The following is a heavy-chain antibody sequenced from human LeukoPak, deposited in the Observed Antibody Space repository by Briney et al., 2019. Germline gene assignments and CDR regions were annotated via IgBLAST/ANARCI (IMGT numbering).Heavy chain of an antibody. D-gene: IGHD5-18*01. V-gene: IGHV1-18*01. J-gene: IGHJ3*02. Sequence: ASVKVSCKASGYTFTSYDINWVRQATGQGLEWMGWMNPNSGNTNYAQKLQGRVTMTTDTSTSTAYMELRSLRSDDTAVYYCARTRKRYSYGPPARDAFDIWGQGTMVTVSS. CDR1: GYTFTSYD. CDR3: ARTRKRYSYGPPARDAFDI. CDR2: MNPNSGNT.